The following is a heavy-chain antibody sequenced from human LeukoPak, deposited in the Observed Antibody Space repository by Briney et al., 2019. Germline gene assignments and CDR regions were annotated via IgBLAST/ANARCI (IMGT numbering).Heavy chain of an antibody. CDR1: GFTFKTYA. CDR2: MSGSGRST. Sequence: GGSLRLSCAASGFTFKTYAMNWVRQVPGKGPEWVSSMSGSGRSTDYADSVKGRFTISRDNSKNTLHLQMNSLRAEDTALYYCAKDAQGLVRGGIYFDFWGQGSLVTVSS. J-gene: IGHJ4*02. V-gene: IGHV3-23*01. CDR3: AKDAQGLVRGGIYFDF. D-gene: IGHD6-19*01.